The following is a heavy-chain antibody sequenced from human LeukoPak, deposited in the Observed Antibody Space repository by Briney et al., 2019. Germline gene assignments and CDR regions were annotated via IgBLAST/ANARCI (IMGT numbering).Heavy chain of an antibody. CDR2: FDAEDGET. J-gene: IGHJ6*02. CDR3: ATVGGYSYGYYWAVYYYGMDV. V-gene: IGHV1-24*01. D-gene: IGHD5-18*01. Sequence: ASVKVSCKVSGYTLTELSMHWVRQAPGKGLEWMGGFDAEDGETIYAQKFQGRVTMTEGTSTDTAYMELSSLRSEDTAVYYCATVGGYSYGYYWAVYYYGMDVGGQGTTVTVPS. CDR1: GYTLTELS.